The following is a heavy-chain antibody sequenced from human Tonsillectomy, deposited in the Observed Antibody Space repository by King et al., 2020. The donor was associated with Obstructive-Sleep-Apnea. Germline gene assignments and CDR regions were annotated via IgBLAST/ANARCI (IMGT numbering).Heavy chain of an antibody. Sequence: QLVQSGAEAKRPGASVKVSCKTSGYTFTIYYFHWVRQAPGQGLEWVGCINPNNDGTKYAQKFQGRVTMTRDTSISTAYMELNRLRSDDTAVYYCARGDYGDIDYWGQGSLVTVSS. CDR1: GYTFTIYY. V-gene: IGHV1-2*02. J-gene: IGHJ4*02. CDR2: INPNNDGT. D-gene: IGHD4/OR15-4a*01. CDR3: ARGDYGDIDY.